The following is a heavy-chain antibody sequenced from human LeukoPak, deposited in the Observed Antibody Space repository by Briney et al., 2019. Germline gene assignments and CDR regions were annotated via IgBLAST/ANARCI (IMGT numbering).Heavy chain of an antibody. J-gene: IGHJ4*02. CDR3: ARDGGNSYEIDY. V-gene: IGHV3-48*01. Sequence: PGGSLRLSCVVPGFPFTNNPMNWVRQAPGKGLEWVSYISNDITTTYYAESVKGRFTISRDNAKNSLYLQMNSLRVEDTAVYYCARDGGNSYEIDYWGQGILVTVSS. CDR1: GFPFTNNP. D-gene: IGHD5-18*01. CDR2: ISNDITTT.